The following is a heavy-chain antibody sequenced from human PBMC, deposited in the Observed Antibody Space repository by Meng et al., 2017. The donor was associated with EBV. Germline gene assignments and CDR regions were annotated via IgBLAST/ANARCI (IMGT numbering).Heavy chain of an antibody. D-gene: IGHD1/OR15-1a*01. Sequence: QVQLVQSGAEVKKPGASVKFSWKASGYPFTSYYLHWVRQAPGQGLEWMGIIIPAGGNTNYAQKFRGRFTMTRDTSTSTVYMDLSILTSEDTAVYYCVRELVGGTFDYWGQGTLVTVSS. CDR3: VRELVGGTFDY. V-gene: IGHV1-46*01. CDR1: GYPFTSYY. J-gene: IGHJ4*02. CDR2: IIPAGGNT.